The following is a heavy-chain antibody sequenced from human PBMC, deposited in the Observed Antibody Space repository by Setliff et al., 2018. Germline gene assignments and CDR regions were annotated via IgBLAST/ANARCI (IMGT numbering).Heavy chain of an antibody. CDR2: INQDGSET. J-gene: IGHJ5*02. Sequence: GGSIRLSCAASGFTFSSHWMTWVRQAPGKGLEWVANINQDGSETYYVDSLKGRFSVSRDNGKNSLYLQMTSLRAEDTAVYYCARDVYDFRTGLAAPWGQGTLVTVSS. CDR3: ARDVYDFRTGLAAP. V-gene: IGHV3-7*01. D-gene: IGHD3-3*01. CDR1: GFTFSSHW.